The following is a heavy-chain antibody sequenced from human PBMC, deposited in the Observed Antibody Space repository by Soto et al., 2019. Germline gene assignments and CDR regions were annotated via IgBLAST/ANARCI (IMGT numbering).Heavy chain of an antibody. V-gene: IGHV4-59*08. CDR2: IYYIGST. J-gene: IGHJ5*02. Sequence: SETLSLTCTVSGGSIRNYYWSWIRQPPGKGLEWIGYIYYIGSTNYNPSLRSRVSISVDTSKNQFSLKLSSVTAADTAVYYCATHGDCGGTRCTKGRWFGTWGQGILVTASS. D-gene: IGHD2-21*01. CDR1: GGSIRNYY. CDR3: ATHGDCGGTRCTKGRWFGT.